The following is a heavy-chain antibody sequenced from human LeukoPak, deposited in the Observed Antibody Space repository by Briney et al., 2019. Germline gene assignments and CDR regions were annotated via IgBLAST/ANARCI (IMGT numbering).Heavy chain of an antibody. V-gene: IGHV3-48*02. CDR1: GFTFSSYR. D-gene: IGHD5-24*01. J-gene: IGHJ4*02. Sequence: GGSLRLSCAASGFTFSSYRMNWVRQAPGQGLEWVSYISSSSSTIYYADSVKGRFTISRDNAKNSLYLQMNSLRDEDTAVYYCAREQRWLQSLFDYWGQGTLVTVSS. CDR2: ISSSSSTI. CDR3: AREQRWLQSLFDY.